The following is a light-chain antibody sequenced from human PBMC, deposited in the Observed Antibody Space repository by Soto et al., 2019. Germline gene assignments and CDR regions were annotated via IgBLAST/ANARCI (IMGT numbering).Light chain of an antibody. V-gene: IGKV2-28*01. Sequence: ETVRTQCPLSLPVTPGEPASISCRSSQSLLQRNGHNYLNGYLQKPGQSPQLLIYYASTRASGVPDRFSGSGSGTDFTLKISRVEAEDVGVYDCMQALQIPAFGQGTKVAIK. CDR2: YAS. CDR1: QSLLQRNGHNY. J-gene: IGKJ1*01. CDR3: MQALQIPA.